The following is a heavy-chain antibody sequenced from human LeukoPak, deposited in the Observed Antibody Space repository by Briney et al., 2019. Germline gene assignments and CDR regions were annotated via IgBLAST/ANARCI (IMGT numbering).Heavy chain of an antibody. CDR1: GFTFSSYS. CDR3: ARRGASSGGLDY. V-gene: IGHV3-48*01. J-gene: IGHJ4*02. CDR2: ISYSSSTI. D-gene: IGHD6-19*01. Sequence: AGGSLRLSCAASGFTFSSYSMNWVRQAPGKGPEWVSYISYSSSTIYYADSVKGRFTISRDNAKNSLYLQMNSLRAEDTAVYYCARRGASSGGLDYWGQGTLVTVSS.